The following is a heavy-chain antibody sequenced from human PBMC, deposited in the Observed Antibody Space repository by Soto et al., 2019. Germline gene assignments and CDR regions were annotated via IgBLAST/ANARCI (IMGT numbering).Heavy chain of an antibody. Sequence: PSETLSLTCTVSGGSISSGGYYWSWIRQHPGKGLEWIGYIYYSGSTYYNPSLKSRVTISVDTSKNQFSLKLSSVTAADTAVYYCARDGXWAYCGGDCYGGGGMDVWGQGTTVTVSS. CDR3: ARDGXWAYCGGDCYGGGGMDV. J-gene: IGHJ6*02. CDR1: GGSISSGGYY. V-gene: IGHV4-31*02. CDR2: IYYSGST. D-gene: IGHD2-21*02.